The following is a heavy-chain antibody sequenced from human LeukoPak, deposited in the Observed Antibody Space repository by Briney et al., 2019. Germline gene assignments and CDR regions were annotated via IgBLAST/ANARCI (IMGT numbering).Heavy chain of an antibody. CDR3: TRETGGSTLVTLPSDN. CDR1: EYTFIGYY. Sequence: ASVKVSCKVSEYTFIGYYIHWVRQAPGQGLEWMGWINPNSGGTNYAQKFQGRVTMTRDRSISTAYMELSWLTSDDTAVYYCTRETGGSTLVTLPSDNWGQGTPVTVSS. V-gene: IGHV1-2*02. J-gene: IGHJ4*02. D-gene: IGHD4-23*01. CDR2: INPNSGGT.